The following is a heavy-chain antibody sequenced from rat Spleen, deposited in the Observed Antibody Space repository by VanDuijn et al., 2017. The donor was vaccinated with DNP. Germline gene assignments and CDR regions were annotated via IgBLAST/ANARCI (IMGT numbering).Heavy chain of an antibody. V-gene: IGHV5-46*01. CDR1: GFTFRSFP. D-gene: IGHD1-11*01. CDR2: FSTIGDDT. J-gene: IGHJ4*01. Sequence: EVQLAESGGGLVQPGRSMKLSCGASGFTFRSFPMAWVRQAPTKGLEWVATFSTIGDDTYYRESVKGRFTISRDDAKSTLYLQMDSLMSEDTATYYCTRINYGGYFYVMDAWGKGVSVTVSS. CDR3: TRINYGGYFYVMDA.